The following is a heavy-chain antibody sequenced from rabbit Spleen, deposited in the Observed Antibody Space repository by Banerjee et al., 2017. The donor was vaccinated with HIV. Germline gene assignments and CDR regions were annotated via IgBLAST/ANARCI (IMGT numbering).Heavy chain of an antibody. V-gene: IGHV1S45*01. D-gene: IGHD2-1*01. CDR1: GVSFSDKDV. CDR2: INAITGKA. CDR3: ARGSATMTMVITGFYFNL. J-gene: IGHJ4*01. Sequence: EQLEESGGGLVKPEGSLTLTCKASGVSFSDKDVMCWVRQAPGKGLEWIACINAITGKAVYANWAKGRSTFSKTSSTTVTLQMTSLTAADTATYFCARGSATMTMVITGFYFNLWGQGTLVTVS.